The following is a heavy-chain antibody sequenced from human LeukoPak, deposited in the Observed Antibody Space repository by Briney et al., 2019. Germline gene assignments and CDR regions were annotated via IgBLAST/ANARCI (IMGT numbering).Heavy chain of an antibody. CDR1: GFTFSSYG. CDR3: AKDTTMVRGVVDY. V-gene: IGHV3-33*06. Sequence: GGSLRLSCAASGFTFSSYGMHWVRQAPGKGLEWVAVIWYDGSNKYYADSVKGRFTISRDNSKNTLYLQMYSLRAEDTAVYYCAKDTTMVRGVVDYWGQGTLVTVSS. D-gene: IGHD3-10*01. J-gene: IGHJ4*02. CDR2: IWYDGSNK.